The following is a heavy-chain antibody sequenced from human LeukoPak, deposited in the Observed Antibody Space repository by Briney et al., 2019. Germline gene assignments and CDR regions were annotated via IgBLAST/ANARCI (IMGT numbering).Heavy chain of an antibody. CDR2: ISYDGSNK. CDR1: GFTFSSYG. V-gene: IGHV3-30*18. D-gene: IGHD1-26*01. J-gene: IGHJ4*02. Sequence: GGSLRLSGAASGFTFSSYGMHWVRQAPGKGLEWVAVISYDGSNKYYADSVKGRFTISRDNSKNTLYLQMNSLRAEDTAVYYCAKDSLVGPLDYWGQGTLVTVSS. CDR3: AKDSLVGPLDY.